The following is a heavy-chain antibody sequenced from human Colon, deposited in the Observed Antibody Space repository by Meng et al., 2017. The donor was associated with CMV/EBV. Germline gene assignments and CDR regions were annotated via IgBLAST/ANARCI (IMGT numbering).Heavy chain of an antibody. CDR2: IYYTGSA. D-gene: IGHD1-1*01. V-gene: IGHV4-39*07. CDR1: GGSISSSSHY. Sequence: CNVSGGSISSSSHYWGWIRQRNGKGLEWIGNIYYTGSAFYNPSLKTRVTISVDRSKNQFSLKLTSVTAADTAVYYCARGIHRNGFDPWGQGILVTVSS. J-gene: IGHJ5*02. CDR3: ARGIHRNGFDP.